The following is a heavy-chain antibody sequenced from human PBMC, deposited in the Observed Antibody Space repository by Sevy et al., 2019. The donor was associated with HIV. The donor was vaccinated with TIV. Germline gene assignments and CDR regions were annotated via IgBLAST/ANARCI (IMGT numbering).Heavy chain of an antibody. CDR2: ISGSVGDT. J-gene: IGHJ4*02. D-gene: IGHD3-16*02. V-gene: IGHV3-23*01. CDR1: AFTFKSYA. CDR3: AKDQGDYIWGTYRH. Sequence: GGSLRLSCADSAFTFKSYAMTWVRQAPGKGREGISSISGSVGDTKYAASVKGGFTSSRDNSKNTLYLQMNSLRAEDTAVYYCAKDQGDYIWGTYRHWGQGTLVTVSS.